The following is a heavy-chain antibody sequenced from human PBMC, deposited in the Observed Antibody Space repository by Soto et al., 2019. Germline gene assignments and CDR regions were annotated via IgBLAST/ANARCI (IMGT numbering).Heavy chain of an antibody. CDR2: ISSSSDNT. CDR1: GFSFSDYS. J-gene: IGHJ4*02. V-gene: IGHV3-48*02. CDR3: ARLPKGSLVTA. D-gene: IGHD2-21*02. Sequence: GGSLRLSCVASGFSFSDYSMNWVRQAPGKGLQWVSYISSSSDNTYYADSVKGRFTVSRDNAKNALFLQMNSLRDDDTATYYCARLPKGSLVTAWGQGTRVTVSS.